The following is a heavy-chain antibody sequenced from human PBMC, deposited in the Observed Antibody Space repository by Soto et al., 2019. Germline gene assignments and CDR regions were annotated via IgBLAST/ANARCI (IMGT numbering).Heavy chain of an antibody. CDR1: GFTFSSYG. CDR2: ISYDGSNK. Sequence: QVQLVESGGGVVQPGRSLRLSCAASGFTFSSYGMHWVRQAPGKGLEWVAVISYDGSNKYYADSVKGRFTISRDNSKNTLYLQMNSLRAEDTAVYYCAKGPYYDSSGLPFHWGKGTLVTVSS. D-gene: IGHD3-22*01. J-gene: IGHJ4*02. CDR3: AKGPYYDSSGLPFH. V-gene: IGHV3-30*18.